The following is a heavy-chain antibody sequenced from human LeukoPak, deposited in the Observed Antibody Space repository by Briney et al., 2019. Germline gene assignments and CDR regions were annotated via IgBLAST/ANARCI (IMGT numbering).Heavy chain of an antibody. CDR2: IYHSGST. CDR3: ARDAKSGSYQYYYYGMVV. V-gene: IGHV4-38-2*02. J-gene: IGHJ6*04. CDR1: GYSISSGYY. D-gene: IGHD3-10*01. Sequence: SETLSLTCAVSGYSISSGYYWGWIRQPPGKGLEWIGSIYHSGSTYYNPSLKSRVTISVDTSKNQFSLKLSSVTAADTAVYYCARDAKSGSYQYYYYGMVVWGKGTTVTVSS.